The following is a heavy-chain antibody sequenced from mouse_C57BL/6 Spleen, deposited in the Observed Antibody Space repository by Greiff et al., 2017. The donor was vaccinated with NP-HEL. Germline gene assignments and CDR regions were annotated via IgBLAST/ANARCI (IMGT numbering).Heavy chain of an antibody. V-gene: IGHV1-26*01. D-gene: IGHD1-1*01. CDR3: ASITRVDDAMDY. J-gene: IGHJ4*01. CDR2: INPNNGGT. CDR1: GYTFTNYC. Sequence: VQLQQSGPELVKPGASVKISCKASGYTFTNYCMNWVKQSPGQSLEWIGDINPNNGGTSYNQKFKGKATLTVDKSSSTAYMELRSLTSEDSAVYYCASITRVDDAMDYWGQGTSVTVSS.